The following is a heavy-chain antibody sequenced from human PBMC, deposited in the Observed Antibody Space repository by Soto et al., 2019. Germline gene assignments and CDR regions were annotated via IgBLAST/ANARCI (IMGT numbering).Heavy chain of an antibody. D-gene: IGHD2-2*01. CDR2: IYYSGST. CDR3: ARGDIVVVPAAMPLISAFDY. V-gene: IGHV4-39*01. J-gene: IGHJ4*02. Sequence: SETLSLTCPVSGGTLSSSSYYWGWISQPPGKGLEWIGSIYYSGSTYYNPSLKSRVTISVDTSKNQFSLKLSSVTAADTAVYYCARGDIVVVPAAMPLISAFDYWGQGTLVTVS. CDR1: GGTLSSSSYY.